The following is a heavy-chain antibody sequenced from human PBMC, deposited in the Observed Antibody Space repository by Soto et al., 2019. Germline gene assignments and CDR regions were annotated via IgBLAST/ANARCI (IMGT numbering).Heavy chain of an antibody. CDR2: IYYSGST. CDR3: ARTSYDSSGTAADP. V-gene: IGHV4-59*12. Sequence: LPETLSLTCTVSGGSISSYYWSWIRQPPGKGLEWIGYIYYSGSTNYNPSNKSRVTISVDTSKNQFSLKLSSVTAADTAVYYCARTSYDSSGTAADPWGQGTLVTVSS. J-gene: IGHJ5*02. CDR1: GGSISSYY. D-gene: IGHD3-22*01.